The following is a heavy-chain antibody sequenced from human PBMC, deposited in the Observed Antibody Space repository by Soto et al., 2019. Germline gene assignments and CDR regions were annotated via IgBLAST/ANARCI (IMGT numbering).Heavy chain of an antibody. V-gene: IGHV4-39*01. D-gene: IGHD2-15*01. J-gene: IGHJ4*02. CDR2: IYYSGST. CDR3: ARHTPAISISDH. CDR1: GGSISSSSYY. Sequence: SETLSLTCTVSGGSISSSSYYRGLIRQPPGKGLEWIGSIYYSGSTYYNPSLKSRVTISVDTSRNQFSLKLSSVTAADTAVYYCARHTPAISISDHWGQGTLVTVSP.